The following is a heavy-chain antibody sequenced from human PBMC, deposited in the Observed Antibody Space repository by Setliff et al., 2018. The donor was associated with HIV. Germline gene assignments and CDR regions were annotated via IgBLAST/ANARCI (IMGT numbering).Heavy chain of an antibody. D-gene: IGHD1-26*01. CDR1: GESFSGYY. CDR3: ARGRPPPSGLYFAYYMDV. V-gene: IGHV4-34*01. CDR2: INHSGST. Sequence: KPSETLSLTCAVYGESFSGYYWSWIRQPPGKGLEWIGEINHSGSTNYNPSLKSRVTMSVDTSKNQFSLKLNSVTAADTAVYYCARGRPPPSGLYFAYYMDVWGTGTTVTVSS. J-gene: IGHJ6*03.